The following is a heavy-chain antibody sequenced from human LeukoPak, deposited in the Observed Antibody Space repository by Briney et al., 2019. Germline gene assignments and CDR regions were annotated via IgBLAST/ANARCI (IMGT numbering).Heavy chain of an antibody. CDR2: ISAYNGNT. J-gene: IGHJ6*02. CDR1: GYTFTSYG. Sequence: ASVKVSCKASGYTFTSYGISWVRQAPGQGLEWMGRISAYNGNTNYAQKLQGRVTMTTDTSTSTAYMELRSLRSDDTAVYYCARDLLQGSSTGDINYYYYGMDVWGQGTTVTVSS. CDR3: ARDLLQGSSTGDINYYYYGMDV. D-gene: IGHD6-6*01. V-gene: IGHV1-18*01.